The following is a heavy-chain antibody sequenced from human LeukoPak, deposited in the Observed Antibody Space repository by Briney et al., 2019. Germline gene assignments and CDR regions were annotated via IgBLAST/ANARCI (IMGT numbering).Heavy chain of an antibody. CDR1: GFTFNNYV. Sequence: GGSLRLSCAASGFTFNNYVMHWVRQAPGKGLEWVSVIYSGGSTYYADSVKGRFTISRDNSKNTLYLQMNSLRAEDTAVYYCARDTFDYFDYWGQGTLVTVSS. V-gene: IGHV3-66*01. CDR3: ARDTFDYFDY. CDR2: IYSGGST. J-gene: IGHJ4*02.